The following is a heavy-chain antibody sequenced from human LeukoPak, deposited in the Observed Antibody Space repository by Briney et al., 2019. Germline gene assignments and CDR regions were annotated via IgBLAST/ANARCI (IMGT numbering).Heavy chain of an antibody. J-gene: IGHJ4*02. CDR3: ARMRDGYMGRYYFDY. Sequence: GGSLRLSCAASGFTFSSYWMSWVRQAPGNGLEWVANIKECGCDKRYVDSVKGRCTTPRDNAKNSPYLQMNSLRAEDTAVYYCARMRDGYMGRYYFDYWGQGTLVTVSS. CDR1: GFTFSSYW. D-gene: IGHD5-24*01. CDR2: IKECGCDK. V-gene: IGHV3-7*04.